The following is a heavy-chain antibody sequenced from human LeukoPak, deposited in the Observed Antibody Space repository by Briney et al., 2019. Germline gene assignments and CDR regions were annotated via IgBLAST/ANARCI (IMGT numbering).Heavy chain of an antibody. V-gene: IGHV3-23*01. CDR3: AKNVLLWFGELVSDP. J-gene: IGHJ5*02. D-gene: IGHD3-10*01. Sequence: GGSLRLSCAASGFTFSSYAMSWVRQAPGKGLEWVSAISGSGGSTYYADSVKGRFTISRDNSKNTLYLQMNSLRAEDTAVYYCAKNVLLWFGELVSDPWGQGTLVTVSS. CDR2: ISGSGGST. CDR1: GFTFSSYA.